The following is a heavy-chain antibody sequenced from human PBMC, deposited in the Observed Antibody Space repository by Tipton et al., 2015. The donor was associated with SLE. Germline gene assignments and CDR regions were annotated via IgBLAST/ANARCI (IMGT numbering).Heavy chain of an antibody. V-gene: IGHV7-4-1*02. CDR2: INTNTGNP. Sequence: QLVQSGAEVKKPGASVKVSCKASGYTFTSYDINWVRQAPGQGLEWMGWINTNTGNPTYAQGFTGRFVFSLDTSVTTAYLEISSLKPEDTAMYYCAREVPTLDYWGQGTLVTVSS. J-gene: IGHJ4*02. CDR3: AREVPTLDY. CDR1: GYTFTSYD.